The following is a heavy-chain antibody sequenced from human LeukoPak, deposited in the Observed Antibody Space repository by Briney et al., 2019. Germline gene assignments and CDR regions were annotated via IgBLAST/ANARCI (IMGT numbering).Heavy chain of an antibody. D-gene: IGHD6-6*01. CDR2: INHSGST. CDR3: AKAPRIAARSYYYYGMDV. J-gene: IGHJ6*02. V-gene: IGHV4-34*01. Sequence: KPSETLSLTCAVYGGSFSGYYWSWIRQPPGKGLEWIGEINHSGSTNYNPSLKSRVTISVDTSKNQFSLKLSSVTAADTAVYYCAKAPRIAARSYYYYGMDVWGQGTTVTVSS. CDR1: GGSFSGYY.